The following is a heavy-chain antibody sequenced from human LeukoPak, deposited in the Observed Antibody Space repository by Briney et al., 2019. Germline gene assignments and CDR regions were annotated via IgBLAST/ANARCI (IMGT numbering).Heavy chain of an antibody. CDR2: ISYSGNT. D-gene: IGHD2-2*01. Sequence: SETLSLTCTVSGGSISGYYWSWVRQPPGEGLEWIAYISYSGNTNHTPPLKSRVPISVDTSQNQFPLNLSSVTAADTAVYYCARARYCSSTSCYRDLPNAFDIWGQGTMVTVSS. J-gene: IGHJ3*02. CDR1: GGSISGYY. V-gene: IGHV4-59*08. CDR3: ARARYCSSTSCYRDLPNAFDI.